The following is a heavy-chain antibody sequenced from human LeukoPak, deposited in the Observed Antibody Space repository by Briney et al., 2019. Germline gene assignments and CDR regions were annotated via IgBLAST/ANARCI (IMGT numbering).Heavy chain of an antibody. J-gene: IGHJ5*02. CDR3: ARAGRLRYFDWLLSPNWFDP. V-gene: IGHV4-4*07. D-gene: IGHD3-9*01. CDR1: GGSISSYY. Sequence: SETLSLTCTVSGGSISSYYWSWIRQPAGKGLEWIGRIYTSGSTNYNPSLKSRVTMSVDTSKNQFSLKLSSVTAADTAVYYCARAGRLRYFDWLLSPNWFDPWGQGTLVTVSS. CDR2: IYTSGST.